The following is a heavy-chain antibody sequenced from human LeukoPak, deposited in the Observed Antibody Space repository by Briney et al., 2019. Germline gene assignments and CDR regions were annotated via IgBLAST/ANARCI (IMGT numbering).Heavy chain of an antibody. D-gene: IGHD6-13*01. CDR1: GFTFSNAW. CDR2: IKSKTDGGTT. CDR3: TTGSSSWYWGDY. V-gene: IGHV3-15*01. Sequence: PGGSLRLSCAASGFTFSNAWMSCVRQAPGKGLEWVGRIKSKTDGGTTDYAAPVKGRFTISRDDSKNTLYLQMNSLKTEDTAVYYCTTGSSSWYWGDYWGQGTLVTVSS. J-gene: IGHJ4*02.